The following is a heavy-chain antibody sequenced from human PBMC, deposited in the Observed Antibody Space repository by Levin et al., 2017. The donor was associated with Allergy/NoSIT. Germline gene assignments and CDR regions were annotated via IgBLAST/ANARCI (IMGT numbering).Heavy chain of an antibody. D-gene: IGHD5-12*01. CDR1: GGSISSYY. V-gene: IGHV4-59*01. CDR2: IYYSGST. J-gene: IGHJ4*02. Sequence: SETLSLTCTVSGGSISSYYWSWIRQPPGKGLEWIGYIYYSGSTTYSPSLKSRVTISVDTSKTQFSLKLTSVTAADTAVYYCARSGYSGYEFGYWGQGTLVSVSS. CDR3: ARSGYSGYEFGY.